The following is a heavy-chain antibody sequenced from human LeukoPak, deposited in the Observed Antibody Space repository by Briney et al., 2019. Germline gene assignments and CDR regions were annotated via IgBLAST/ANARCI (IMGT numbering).Heavy chain of an antibody. D-gene: IGHD2-15*01. CDR1: GFTFSSYS. CDR3: ARASGGGGGDI. V-gene: IGHV3-21*01. CDR2: ISSSSSYI. Sequence: PGGSLRLSCAASGFTFSSYSMNWVRQAPGKGLEWVSSISSSSSYIYYADSVKGRFTISRDNAKNSLYLQMNRLRAEDTAVYYYARASGGGGGDIWGQGTMVTVSS. J-gene: IGHJ3*02.